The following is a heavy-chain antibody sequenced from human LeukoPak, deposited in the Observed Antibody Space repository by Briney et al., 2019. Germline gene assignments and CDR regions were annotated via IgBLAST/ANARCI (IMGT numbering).Heavy chain of an antibody. CDR2: IYTSGST. V-gene: IGHV4-61*02. CDR3: ARAISVGGYSYGYGH. CDR1: GGSISSGSYY. Sequence: SETLSLTCTVSGGSISSGSYYWSWIRQPAGKGLEWIGRIYTSGSTNYNPSLKSRVTISVDTSKNQFSLKLSSVTAADTAVYYCARAISVGGYSYGYGHWGQGTLVTVSS. J-gene: IGHJ4*02. D-gene: IGHD5-18*01.